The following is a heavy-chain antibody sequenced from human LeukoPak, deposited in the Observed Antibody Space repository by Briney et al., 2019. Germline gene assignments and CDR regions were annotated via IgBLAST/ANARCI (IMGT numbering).Heavy chain of an antibody. J-gene: IGHJ6*03. D-gene: IGHD6-6*01. CDR1: GGSISSYY. CDR3: ARRGYSSSSSGRYYYYYMDV. Sequence: SEPLSLTRTLSGGSISSYYWSWIRPPPGKGLEGIGYIYSSGSTNYTPSLKSRVTISVDTSKNQFSLKLSSVTAADTAVYYCARRGYSSSSSGRYYYYYMDVWGKGTTVTVSS. V-gene: IGHV4-4*09. CDR2: IYSSGST.